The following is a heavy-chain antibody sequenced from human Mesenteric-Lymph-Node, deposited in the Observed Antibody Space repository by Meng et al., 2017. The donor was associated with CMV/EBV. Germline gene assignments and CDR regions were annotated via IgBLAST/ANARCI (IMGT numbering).Heavy chain of an antibody. CDR1: GVSVTSGAYH. Sequence: QVPLQESGPGLVKPSETLSLTCMVSGVSVTSGAYHWSWIRQSPGKGLEWIGYIYGTGITIYNPSLKSRVTILLETSKNQFSLKLNSVTTADTAVYYCAKSRSSTPGIVDDWGQGTLVTVSS. CDR3: AKSRSSTPGIVDD. CDR2: IYGTGIT. V-gene: IGHV4-61*08. J-gene: IGHJ4*02. D-gene: IGHD2/OR15-2a*01.